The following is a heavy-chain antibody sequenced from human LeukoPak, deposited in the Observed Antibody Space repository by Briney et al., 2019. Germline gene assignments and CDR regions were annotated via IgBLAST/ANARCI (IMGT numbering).Heavy chain of an antibody. CDR1: GFTFSSYA. J-gene: IGHJ4*02. CDR3: ANPPWPEPGLDY. D-gene: IGHD1-14*01. CDR2: ISGSGGST. V-gene: IGHV3-23*01. Sequence: PGGSLRPSCAASGFTFSSYAMSWVRQAPGKGLEWVSAISGSGGSTYYADSVKGRFTISRDNSKNTLYLQMNSLRAEDTAVYYCANPPWPEPGLDYWGQGTLVTVSS.